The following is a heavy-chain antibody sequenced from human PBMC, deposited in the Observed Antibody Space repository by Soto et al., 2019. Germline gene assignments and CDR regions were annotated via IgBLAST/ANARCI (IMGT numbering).Heavy chain of an antibody. CDR1: GFTFSSYA. J-gene: IGHJ6*02. CDR3: ANIPQRGRYYYYYGMDV. CDR2: ISGSGGST. Sequence: GGSLRLSCAASGFTFSSYAMSWVRQAPGKGLEWVSAISGSGGSTYYADSVKGRFTISRDNSKNTLYLQMNSLRAEDTAVYYCANIPQRGRYYYYYGMDVWGQGTTVTVSS. V-gene: IGHV3-23*01. D-gene: IGHD3-16*01.